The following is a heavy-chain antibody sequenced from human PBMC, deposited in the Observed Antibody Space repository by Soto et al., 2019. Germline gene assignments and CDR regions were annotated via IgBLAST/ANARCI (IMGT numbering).Heavy chain of an antibody. CDR2: ISGSATST. CDR1: GLTFSNYD. D-gene: IGHD3-16*01. Sequence: EVQLLESGGGLVQPGGSLRLSCVVSGLTFSNYDMSWVRQAPGKGLEWVSAISGSATSTYYADSVKGRFTISRDNSKKTLYLHMSGLSAEDTAVYYCANGGLSFRLFDFWGQGALVTVSS. CDR3: ANGGLSFRLFDF. V-gene: IGHV3-23*01. J-gene: IGHJ4*02.